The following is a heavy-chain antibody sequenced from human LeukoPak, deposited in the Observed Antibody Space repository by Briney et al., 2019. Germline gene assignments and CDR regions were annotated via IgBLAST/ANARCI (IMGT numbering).Heavy chain of an antibody. CDR3: ASQSSSSSTRAPDF. J-gene: IGHJ4*02. CDR2: ISASGRTT. CDR1: GVPFNHYS. Sequence: GGSLRLSCAASGVPFNHYSLNWVRQPPGKGLEWISYISASGRTTYYADSVKGRFTISRDHATLYLHIDTLRSEDTALYYCASQSSSSSTRAPDFWGLGNLVTVSS. D-gene: IGHD6-6*01. V-gene: IGHV3-48*01.